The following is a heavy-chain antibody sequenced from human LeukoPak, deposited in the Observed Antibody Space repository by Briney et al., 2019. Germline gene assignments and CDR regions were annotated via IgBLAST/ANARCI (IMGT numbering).Heavy chain of an antibody. J-gene: IGHJ2*01. CDR3: ARAPNYYDTSGYHSWYIDL. CDR2: IYTSGST. D-gene: IGHD3-22*01. CDR1: GGSVSSSNYY. Sequence: SETLSLTCTVSGGSVSSSNYYWSWIRQPAGKGLEWIGRIYTSGSTNYNPSLKSRVTMSVDTSKNQFSLKLSSVTAADTAVYYCARAPNYYDTSGYHSWYIDLWGRGTLVTVSS. V-gene: IGHV4-61*02.